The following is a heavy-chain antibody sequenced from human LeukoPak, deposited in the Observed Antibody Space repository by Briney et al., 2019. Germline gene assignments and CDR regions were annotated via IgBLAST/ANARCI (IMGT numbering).Heavy chain of an antibody. D-gene: IGHD2-2*01. J-gene: IGHJ4*02. CDR2: IYYTGTT. V-gene: IGHV4-59*11. Sequence: SETLSLTCTVGGGSLSGHYWGWIRQPPGKGLELVGHIYYTGTTFYNPSLNSRVSITLDTSRNQFSSRLTSVIAADTAVYYCARFSWGCSTASCYLTNWGQGALVTVSP. CDR3: ARFSWGCSTASCYLTN. CDR1: GGSLSGHY.